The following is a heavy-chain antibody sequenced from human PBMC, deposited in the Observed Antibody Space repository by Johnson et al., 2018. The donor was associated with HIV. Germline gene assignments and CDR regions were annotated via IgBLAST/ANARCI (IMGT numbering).Heavy chain of an antibody. CDR3: ARASHLYDYVP. D-gene: IGHD3-16*01. J-gene: IGHJ3*01. V-gene: IGHV3-7*01. CDR2: IKQAGSEK. Sequence: VQVVESGGGVVRPGGFLRLSCAASGFTFSSYWMSWVRQAPGKGLEWVANIKQAGSEKYYVDAVKGRFTISRDNAKNSLYLQMNSLRAEDTAVYYCARASHLYDYVPWGQGTMVTVSS. CDR1: GFTFSSYW.